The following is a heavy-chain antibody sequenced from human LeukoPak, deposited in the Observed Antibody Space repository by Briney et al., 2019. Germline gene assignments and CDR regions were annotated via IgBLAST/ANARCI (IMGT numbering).Heavy chain of an antibody. D-gene: IGHD3-22*01. J-gene: IGHJ1*01. Sequence: ASVKVSCKASGYTFTSFGISWVRQAPGQGLEWMGWISTYDGNTNYAQKLQGRVTLTTDTSTSTAYMELRSLRSDDTAVYYCASAGGYYDSSGYYYVYQYFQHWGQGTLVTVSS. CDR1: GYTFTSFG. V-gene: IGHV1-18*01. CDR2: ISTYDGNT. CDR3: ASAGGYYDSSGYYYVYQYFQH.